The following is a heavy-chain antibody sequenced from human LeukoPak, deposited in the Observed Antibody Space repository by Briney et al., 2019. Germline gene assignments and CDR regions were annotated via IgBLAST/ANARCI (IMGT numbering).Heavy chain of an antibody. D-gene: IGHD3-9*01. V-gene: IGHV4-38-2*02. Sequence: SETLSLTCTVSGYSISSGYYWGWIRQPPGKGLEWIGSIYHSGSTYYNPSLKSRVTISVDTSKNQFSLKLSSVTAADTAVYYCARGRYFDWLPMGYNWFDPWXQGTLVTVSS. CDR1: GYSISSGYY. J-gene: IGHJ5*02. CDR3: ARGRYFDWLPMGYNWFDP. CDR2: IYHSGST.